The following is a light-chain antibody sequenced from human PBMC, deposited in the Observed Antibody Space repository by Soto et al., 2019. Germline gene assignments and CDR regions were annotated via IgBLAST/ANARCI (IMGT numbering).Light chain of an antibody. V-gene: IGKV1-5*01. Sequence: DIQMTQSPSTLSGSVGDRVTITCRASQTISSWLAWYQHKPGKAPKLLIYDASNLDSGVPSRFSGSGSGTEFSLTISNLQPDDCATYYCQQYNSYSFGQGTKVDIK. J-gene: IGKJ1*01. CDR1: QTISSW. CDR3: QQYNSYS. CDR2: DAS.